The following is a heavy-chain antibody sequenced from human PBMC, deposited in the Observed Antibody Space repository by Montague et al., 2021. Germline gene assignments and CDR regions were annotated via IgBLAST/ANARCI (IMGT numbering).Heavy chain of an antibody. V-gene: IGHV4-38-2*02. J-gene: IGHJ6*03. Sequence: SETLSLTCTVSRSLINSDYYCGWIRQPPGKGLEWMGSVSHGGRTYYNPSLKSRVTISVDTSYNHFSLKLGSVTAADTAMYYCARERDRYYYMDIWGKGTTITVSS. CDR2: VSHGGRT. CDR3: ARERDRYYYMDI. CDR1: RSLINSDYY.